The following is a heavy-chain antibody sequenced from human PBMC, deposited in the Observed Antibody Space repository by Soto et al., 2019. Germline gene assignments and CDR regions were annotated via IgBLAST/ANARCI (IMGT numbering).Heavy chain of an antibody. CDR2: TGATGRTT. J-gene: IGHJ2*01. Sequence: GGSLRLSCAASGFTFSSYGMHWVRQAPGKGLEWVSTTGATGRTTYYADSVKGRFTISRDNSKSTLYLEMNNLRPEDTAVYYCAKDQDNTDYYWIFDLWGRGTPVTVSS. CDR3: AKDQDNTDYYWIFDL. CDR1: GFTFSSYG. V-gene: IGHV3-23*01. D-gene: IGHD4-17*01.